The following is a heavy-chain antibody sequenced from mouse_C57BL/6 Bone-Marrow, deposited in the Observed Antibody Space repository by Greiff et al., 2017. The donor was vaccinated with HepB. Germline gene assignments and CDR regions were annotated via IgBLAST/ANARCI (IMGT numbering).Heavy chain of an antibody. Sequence: QVQLQQSGAELAKPGASVKLSCKASGYTFTSYWMHWVKQRPGQGLEWIGYINPSSGYTKYNQKFKDKATVTADKSSSTAYMQLSSLTYEDSAVYYCASSTVVPYFDVWGTGTTVTVSS. D-gene: IGHD1-1*01. CDR2: INPSSGYT. CDR3: ASSTVVPYFDV. V-gene: IGHV1-7*01. J-gene: IGHJ1*03. CDR1: GYTFTSYW.